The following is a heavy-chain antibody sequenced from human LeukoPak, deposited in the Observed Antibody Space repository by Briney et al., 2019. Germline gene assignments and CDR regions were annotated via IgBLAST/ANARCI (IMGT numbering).Heavy chain of an antibody. CDR3: ARVWSGYYYGYFDY. V-gene: IGHV3-53*01. CDR1: GFTLSSNY. D-gene: IGHD3-3*01. Sequence: GGSLRLSCAASGFTLSSNYMSWVRQAPGKGLEWVSVIYSGGSTYYADSVKGRFTISRDNSKNTLYLQMNSLRAEDTAVYYCARVWSGYYYGYFDYWGQGTLVTVSS. CDR2: IYSGGST. J-gene: IGHJ4*02.